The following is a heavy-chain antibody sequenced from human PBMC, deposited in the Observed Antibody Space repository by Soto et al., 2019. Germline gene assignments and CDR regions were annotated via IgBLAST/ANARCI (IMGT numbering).Heavy chain of an antibody. CDR2: IYYSGST. V-gene: IGHV4-59*01. CDR3: AGYCSSTSCYERNFDY. CDR1: GGSISSYY. Sequence: TLSLTCTVSGGSISSYYWSWIRQPPGKGLEWIGYIYYSGSTNYNPSLKSRVTISVDTSKNQFSLKLSSVTAADTAVYYCAGYCSSTSCYERNFDYWGQGTLVTVSS. J-gene: IGHJ4*02. D-gene: IGHD2-2*01.